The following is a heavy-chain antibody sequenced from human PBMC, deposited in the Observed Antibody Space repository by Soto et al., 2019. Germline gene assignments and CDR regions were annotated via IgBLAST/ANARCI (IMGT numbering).Heavy chain of an antibody. Sequence: GGSLRLSCAASGFTFDDYAMRWVRQAPGKGLEWVSGISWNGGSIGYADSVKGRFTISRDNAKNSLYLQMNSLRAEDTAVYYCATDTGGYCYGSIYGMDVWGQGTTVTVSS. CDR3: ATDTGGYCYGSIYGMDV. V-gene: IGHV3-9*01. CDR2: ISWNGGSI. CDR1: GFTFDDYA. D-gene: IGHD5-18*01. J-gene: IGHJ6*02.